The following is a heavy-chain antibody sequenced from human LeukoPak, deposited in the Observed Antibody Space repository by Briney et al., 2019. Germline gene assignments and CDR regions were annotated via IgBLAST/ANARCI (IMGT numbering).Heavy chain of an antibody. D-gene: IGHD4-11*01. CDR3: EKSLPVTVTADY. CDR2: ISYDGSNK. Sequence: GGSLRLSCAASGFTLSRYGMYWVRQAPGKGRGWVADISYDGSNKYSTDSARGRYTISRDTSKKTLYLQKNTLRAGDTALYYSEKSLPVTVTADYWGQGTLVTVS. V-gene: IGHV3-30*18. CDR1: GFTLSRYG. J-gene: IGHJ4*02.